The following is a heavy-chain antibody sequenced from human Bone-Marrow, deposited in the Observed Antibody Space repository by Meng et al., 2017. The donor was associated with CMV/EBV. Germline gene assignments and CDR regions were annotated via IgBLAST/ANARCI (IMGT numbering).Heavy chain of an antibody. D-gene: IGHD4-17*01. V-gene: IGHV3-48*03. J-gene: IGHJ4*02. Sequence: GESLKISCAASGFTFSSYEMNWVRQAPGKGLEWVSYISSSGSTIYYADSVKGRFTISRDNAKNLLYLQMNSLRAEDTAVYYCARVERDDYGDYADYWGQGTLVTVSS. CDR1: GFTFSSYE. CDR2: ISSSGSTI. CDR3: ARVERDDYGDYADY.